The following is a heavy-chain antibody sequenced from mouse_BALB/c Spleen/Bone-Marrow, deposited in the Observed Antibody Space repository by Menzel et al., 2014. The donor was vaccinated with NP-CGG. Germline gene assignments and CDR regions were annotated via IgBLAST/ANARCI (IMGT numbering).Heavy chain of an antibody. CDR1: GYTFTSFW. CDR3: TRYVGYAMDY. D-gene: IGHD3-3*01. CDR2: IYPGSVST. V-gene: IGHV1S22*01. J-gene: IGHJ4*01. Sequence: KQSGSELVRPGASVKLSCKASGYTFTSFWMHWVKQRPGQGLEWIGNIYPGSVSTNYDEKFKSKATLTVDTSSSTAYMQPSSLTSEDSAVYYCTRYVGYAMDYWGQGTSVTGSS.